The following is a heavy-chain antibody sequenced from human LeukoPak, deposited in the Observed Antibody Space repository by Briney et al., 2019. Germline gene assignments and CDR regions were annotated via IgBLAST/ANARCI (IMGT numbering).Heavy chain of an antibody. CDR3: AKEILRYFDWLLSFDY. Sequence: GGSLRLSCAASGFTVSSNYMSWVRQAPGKGLEWVSAISGSGGSTYYADSVKGRFTISRDNSKNTLYLQMNSLRAEDTAVYYCAKEILRYFDWLLSFDYWGQGTLVTVSS. D-gene: IGHD3-9*01. CDR1: GFTVSSNY. CDR2: ISGSGGST. J-gene: IGHJ4*02. V-gene: IGHV3-23*01.